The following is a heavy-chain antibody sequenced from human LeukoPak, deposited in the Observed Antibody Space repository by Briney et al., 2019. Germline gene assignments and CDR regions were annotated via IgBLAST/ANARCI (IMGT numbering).Heavy chain of an antibody. Sequence: PSETLSLTCAVSGGSISSGGYSWSWIRQPPGKGLEWIGYIYYSGSTNYNPSLKSRVTISVDTSKNQFSLKLSSVTAADTAVYYCARGVVPAAGSWFDPWGQGTLVTVSS. CDR1: GGSISSGGYS. CDR3: ARGVVPAAGSWFDP. CDR2: IYYSGST. J-gene: IGHJ5*02. D-gene: IGHD2-2*01. V-gene: IGHV4-61*08.